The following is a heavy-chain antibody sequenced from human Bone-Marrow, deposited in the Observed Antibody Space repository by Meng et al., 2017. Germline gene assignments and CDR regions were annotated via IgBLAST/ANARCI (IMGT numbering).Heavy chain of an antibody. J-gene: IGHJ3*02. D-gene: IGHD3-9*01. CDR3: ASGSTIVTPYDALDT. CDR2: IYSGGTI. V-gene: IGHV3-53*05. Sequence: GESLKISCVASGFSVSPTYMTWVRQPPGKGLEWVSVIYSGGTIDYAGSVKGRFAISRDDSNNTLYLQMNTVRPEDTALYYCASGSTIVTPYDALDTWGQGTLVTVSS. CDR1: GFSVSPTY.